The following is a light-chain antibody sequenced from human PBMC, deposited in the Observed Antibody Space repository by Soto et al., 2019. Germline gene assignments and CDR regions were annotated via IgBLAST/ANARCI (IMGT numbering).Light chain of an antibody. CDR3: QHYNNWPRT. Sequence: IVMTQSPATLSVSPGERATLSCRASQSVSSNLAWYQQKPGQAPRLLIYGASTRATGIPARFSGSGSGTEFTLTISSLQSEDFAVYYCQHYNNWPRTFGQGTKLDIK. CDR2: GAS. J-gene: IGKJ1*01. V-gene: IGKV3-15*01. CDR1: QSVSSN.